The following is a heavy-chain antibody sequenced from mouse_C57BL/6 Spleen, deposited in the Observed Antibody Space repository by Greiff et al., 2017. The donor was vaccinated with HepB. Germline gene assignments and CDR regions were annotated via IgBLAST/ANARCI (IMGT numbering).Heavy chain of an antibody. CDR2: IRNKANNHAT. Sequence: EVKLMESGGGLVQPGGSMKLSCAASGFTFSDAWMDWVRQSPEKGLEWVAEIRNKANNHATYYAESVKGRFTISRDDSKSSVYLQMNSLRAEDTGIYYCTRKGYTRAWFAYWGQGTLVTVSA. D-gene: IGHD1-3*01. J-gene: IGHJ3*01. CDR3: TRKGYTRAWFAY. CDR1: GFTFSDAW. V-gene: IGHV6-6*01.